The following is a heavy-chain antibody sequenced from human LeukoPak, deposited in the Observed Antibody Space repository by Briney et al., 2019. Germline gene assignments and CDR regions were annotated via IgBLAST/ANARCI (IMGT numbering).Heavy chain of an antibody. CDR3: ARRCSSTSCYDWFDP. CDR1: GGSISSSSYY. J-gene: IGHJ5*02. V-gene: IGHV4-39*01. D-gene: IGHD2-2*01. Sequence: SETLSLTCTFSGGSISSSSYYWGWIRQPPGKGLEWIGSIYYSGNTYYNPSLKSRVTISVDTSKNQFSLKLSSVTAADTAVYYCARRCSSTSCYDWFDPWGQGTLVTVSS. CDR2: IYYSGNT.